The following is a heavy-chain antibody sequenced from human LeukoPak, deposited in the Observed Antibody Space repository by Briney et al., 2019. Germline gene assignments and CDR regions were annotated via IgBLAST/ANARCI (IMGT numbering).Heavy chain of an antibody. Sequence: GGSLRLSCAASGFTFSSYAMHWVRQAPGKGLEYVSAITSNGGNTYYAKSVKGRLTISRDNSKNTLYLQMGSLRAEDMAVYYCARATPTGYYDYWGQGTLVTVSS. CDR2: ITSNGGNT. CDR3: ARATPTGYYDY. J-gene: IGHJ4*02. D-gene: IGHD3-9*01. CDR1: GFTFSSYA. V-gene: IGHV3-64*01.